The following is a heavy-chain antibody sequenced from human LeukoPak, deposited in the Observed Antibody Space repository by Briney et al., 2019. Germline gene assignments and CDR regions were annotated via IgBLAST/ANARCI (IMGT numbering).Heavy chain of an antibody. CDR1: GGSLSGYY. CDR3: ARERGVRVFDY. J-gene: IGHJ4*02. V-gene: IGHV4-34*01. D-gene: IGHD1-1*01. CDR2: INHSGST. Sequence: PSETLSLTCAVYGGSLSGYYWSWIRQPPGKGLEWIGEINHSGSTNYNPSLKSRVTISVDTSKNQFSLKLSSVTAADTAVYYCARERGVRVFDYWGQGTLVTVSS.